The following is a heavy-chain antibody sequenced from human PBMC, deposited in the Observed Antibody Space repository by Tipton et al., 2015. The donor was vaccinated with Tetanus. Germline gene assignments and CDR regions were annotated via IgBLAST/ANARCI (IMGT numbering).Heavy chain of an antibody. CDR1: GFIFSSYG. D-gene: IGHD2-15*01. CDR2: SWYDGTDK. Sequence: SLRLSCAASGFIFSSYGIHWVRQAPGKRLEWVAVSWYDGTDKYYGDSVKGRFTMSRDNSKNTLYLQMNSLRAEDTAVYYCAREADCSGGSCFSGDFDNWGQGTQVTVSS. V-gene: IGHV3-33*01. CDR3: AREADCSGGSCFSGDFDN. J-gene: IGHJ4*02.